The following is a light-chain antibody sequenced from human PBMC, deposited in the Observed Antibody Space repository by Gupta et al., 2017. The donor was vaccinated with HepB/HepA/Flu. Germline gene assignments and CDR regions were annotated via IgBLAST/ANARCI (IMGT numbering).Light chain of an antibody. CDR2: AAS. CDR3: LQHNSYSLT. CDR1: QGIRNY. V-gene: IGKV1-17*01. J-gene: IGKJ4*01. Sequence: DIQLTPSPSSLSASVGDRVTITCRASQGIRNYLGWYQQKPGKAPKLLIYAASTLQSGVPSRFSGSGSGTEFTLTISSLQPEDFATYYCLQHNSYSLTFGGGTKVEIK.